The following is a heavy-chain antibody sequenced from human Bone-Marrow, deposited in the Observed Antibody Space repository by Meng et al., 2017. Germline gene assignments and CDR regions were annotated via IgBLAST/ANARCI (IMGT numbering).Heavy chain of an antibody. CDR3: AREGRSHQVGVSVY. J-gene: IGHJ4*02. D-gene: IGHD2-21*01. CDR1: GGSISSGDYY. CDR2: IYNSGST. Sequence: QVQLQESGPGLVKPSQTLSLTRTVSGGSISSGDYYWCWIRQRPGKGLEWIGYIYNSGSTYYNPSLKSRVTISVDTSKNQFSLKLRFVTAADTAVYYCAREGRSHQVGVSVYWGQGNLVTVSS. V-gene: IGHV4-30-4*01.